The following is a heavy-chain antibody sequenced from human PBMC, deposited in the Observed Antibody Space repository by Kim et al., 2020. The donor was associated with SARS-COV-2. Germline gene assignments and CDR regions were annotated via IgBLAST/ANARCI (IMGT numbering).Heavy chain of an antibody. CDR3: ARQSNNLTGSLSYKWFGP. D-gene: IGHD3-9*01. CDR1: GGSISSSCYY. J-gene: IGHJ5*02. CDR2: IYYGGST. V-gene: IGHV4-39*01. Sequence: SETLSLTCTVSGGSISSSCYYWGWIRQPPGKGLQWIGSIYYGGSTYYNPSLKSRVTISIDTSKNQFSLKLSSVTAADTAVYYCARQSNNLTGSLSYKWFGPWRQRPLLPLSS.